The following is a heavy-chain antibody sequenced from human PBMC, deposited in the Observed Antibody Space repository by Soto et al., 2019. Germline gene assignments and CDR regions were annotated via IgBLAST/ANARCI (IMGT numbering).Heavy chain of an antibody. V-gene: IGHV1-18*01. Sequence: QVQLVQSGAEVKKPGASVKVSCKASGYTFTSYGISWVRQAPGQGLEWRGWISAYNGNTNYAQKLQARVTMTTDTSTSTAYMELRSRRSDDTAVYYCAREGPPPDYDYGMDVWGQGTTVTVSS. CDR1: GYTFTSYG. CDR2: ISAYNGNT. J-gene: IGHJ6*02. CDR3: AREGPPPDYDYGMDV.